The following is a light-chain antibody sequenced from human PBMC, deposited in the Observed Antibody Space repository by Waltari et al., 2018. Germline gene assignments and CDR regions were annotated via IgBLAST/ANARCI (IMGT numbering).Light chain of an antibody. CDR1: QSITSW. CDR3: QHYDSYSAT. V-gene: IGKV1-5*03. CDR2: KAS. Sequence: DIQMTQSPSTLSASVGDRVTITCRASQSITSWLAWYQKKAGKAPTLLIYKASILESGVPSRFSGGGSGTEFTLTISSLQPDDFATYYCQHYDSYSATFGRGTKVEIK. J-gene: IGKJ4*02.